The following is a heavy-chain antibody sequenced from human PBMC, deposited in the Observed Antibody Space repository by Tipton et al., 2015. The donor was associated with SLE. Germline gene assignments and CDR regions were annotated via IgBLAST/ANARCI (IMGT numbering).Heavy chain of an antibody. Sequence: TLSLTCTVSGGSINNYYWSWIRQPPGKGLEWIGYVYYSGSTNYSPSLKSRVTISVDTSKNQFSLKLSSGTAADTAVYYCARRGAYWGPLQAWGQGTLVTFSS. CDR3: ARRGAYWGPLQA. V-gene: IGHV4-59*08. CDR2: VYYSGST. CDR1: GGSINNYY. D-gene: IGHD5-24*01. J-gene: IGHJ5*02.